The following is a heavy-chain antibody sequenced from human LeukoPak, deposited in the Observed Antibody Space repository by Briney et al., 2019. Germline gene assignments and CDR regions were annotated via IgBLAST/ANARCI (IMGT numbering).Heavy chain of an antibody. Sequence: SVTASCKASGYTFTSYGISWVRQAPGQGLEWMGGIIPIFGTANYAQKFQGRVTITADESTSTAYMELSSLRSDDTAVYYCTRDDPQWREHDYWGQGTLVTVSS. CDR3: TRDDPQWREHDY. CDR2: IIPIFGTA. D-gene: IGHD6-19*01. V-gene: IGHV1-69*13. J-gene: IGHJ4*02. CDR1: GYTFTSYG.